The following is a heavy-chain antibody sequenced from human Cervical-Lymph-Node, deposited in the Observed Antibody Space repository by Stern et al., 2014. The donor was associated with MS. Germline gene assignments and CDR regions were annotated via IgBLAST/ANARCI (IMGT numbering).Heavy chain of an antibody. CDR2: IIPSFRTT. Sequence: QDQLVQSGAEVRKPGPSVQVSCKTSGGTFSTYSFSWGRQAPGQGLEWMGGIIPSFRTTKYAQKFQGRVRITADESTSTIYIVLSSLRSEDTAVYYCARDILLRPGSHDALDIWGQGTVVTVSS. CDR1: GGTFSTYS. J-gene: IGHJ3*02. V-gene: IGHV1-69*12. CDR3: ARDILLRPGSHDALDI. D-gene: IGHD2-21*01.